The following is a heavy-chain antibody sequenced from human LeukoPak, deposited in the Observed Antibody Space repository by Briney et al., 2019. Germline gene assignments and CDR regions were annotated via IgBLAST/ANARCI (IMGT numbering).Heavy chain of an antibody. CDR2: ISYDGSNK. CDR3: ARGAAAGHPSGH. V-gene: IGHV3-30-3*01. J-gene: IGHJ4*02. CDR1: GFTFSRYA. Sequence: PGGSLRLSCAASGFTFSRYAMHWVRQAPGKGLEWVAVISYDGSNKYYADSVKGRFTISRDNSKNTLYLQMNSLRAEDTAVYYCARGAAAGHPSGHRGQGTLVTVSS. D-gene: IGHD6-13*01.